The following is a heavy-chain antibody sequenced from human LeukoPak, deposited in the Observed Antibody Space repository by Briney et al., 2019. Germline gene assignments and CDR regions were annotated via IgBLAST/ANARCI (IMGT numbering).Heavy chain of an antibody. CDR3: ARDLRGKPTSQMGY. Sequence: ASVRVSCKASGYTFTGYYMHWVRQAPGQGLEWMGWINPNSGGTNYAQKFQGRVTMTRDTSISTAYMELSRLRSDDTAVYYCARDLRGKPTSQMGYWGQGTLVTVSS. D-gene: IGHD3-10*01. CDR2: INPNSGGT. CDR1: GYTFTGYY. J-gene: IGHJ4*02. V-gene: IGHV1-2*02.